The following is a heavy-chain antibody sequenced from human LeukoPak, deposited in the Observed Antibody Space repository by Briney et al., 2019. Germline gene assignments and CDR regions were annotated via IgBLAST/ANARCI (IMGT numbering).Heavy chain of an antibody. CDR3: AKGRTSGFGELLFGY. CDR2: IRYDGSNK. Sequence: GGSLRLSCAASGFTFSSYGMHWVRQAPGKGLEWVAFIRYDGSNKYYADSVKGRFTISRDNSKNTLYLQMNSLRAEDTAVYYCAKGRTSGFGELLFGYWGQGTLVTVSS. V-gene: IGHV3-30*02. D-gene: IGHD3-10*01. CDR1: GFTFSSYG. J-gene: IGHJ4*02.